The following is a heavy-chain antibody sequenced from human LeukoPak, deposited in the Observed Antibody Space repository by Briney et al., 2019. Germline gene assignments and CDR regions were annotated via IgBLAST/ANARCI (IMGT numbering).Heavy chain of an antibody. J-gene: IGHJ4*02. CDR3: ARGGSAAKYYFDS. CDR2: IFYSGTT. CDR1: NDSIIPLY. Sequence: PSETLSLTFTVSNDSIIPLYWGWIRQPPGKGLEFIGYIFYSGTTNFNPSLKSRVTLSVDTSKNQFSLRLNSVTASDTAVYYCARGGSAAKYYFDSWGQGTLVTVSS. D-gene: IGHD6-13*01. V-gene: IGHV4-59*11.